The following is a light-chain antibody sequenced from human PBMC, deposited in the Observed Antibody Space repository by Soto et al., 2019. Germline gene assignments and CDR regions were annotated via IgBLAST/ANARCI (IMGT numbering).Light chain of an antibody. V-gene: IGKV3-15*01. J-gene: IGKJ4*01. CDR3: QQDNDWPLS. Sequence: EIVMTQSPATLSVSPGERATLSCRASQSVSSNLAWYQQKPGQAPRLLIYGASTRAPGIPARISGSGAGTEFTLTISSLQSEDFSVYYCQQDNDWPLSFGGGTKVEIK. CDR2: GAS. CDR1: QSVSSN.